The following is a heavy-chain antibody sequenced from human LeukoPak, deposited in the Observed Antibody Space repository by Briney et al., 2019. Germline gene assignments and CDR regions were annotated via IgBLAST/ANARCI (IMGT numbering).Heavy chain of an antibody. D-gene: IGHD6-19*01. CDR1: GFTFTDYY. J-gene: IGHJ4*02. CDR3: ATPRDSAWYVY. V-gene: IGHV3-11*01. Sequence: GGSLRLSCAGSGFTFTDYYMSWIRQAPGKGLEWVSYISFSGSTIYYADSVKGRFTISRDNSKNTLYLQMNSLRAEDTAVYYCATPRDSAWYVYWGQGTLVTVSS. CDR2: ISFSGSTI.